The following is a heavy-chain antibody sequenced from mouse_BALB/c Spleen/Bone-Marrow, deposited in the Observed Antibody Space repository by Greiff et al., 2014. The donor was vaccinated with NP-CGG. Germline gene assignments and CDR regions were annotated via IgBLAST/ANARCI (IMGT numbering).Heavy chain of an antibody. Sequence: VQGVESGPGLVAPSQSLSITCTVSGFSFTGFGVNWVRQPPGKGLEWLGIIWGDGDTDYNSALKSRLTIRKDSSKSQVFLKMTSLQTDDTARYYCARVGYGNYSYYFDYWGQGTTLTVSS. CDR2: IWGDGDT. V-gene: IGHV2-6-7*01. CDR1: GFSFTGFG. J-gene: IGHJ2*01. CDR3: ARVGYGNYSYYFDY. D-gene: IGHD2-1*01.